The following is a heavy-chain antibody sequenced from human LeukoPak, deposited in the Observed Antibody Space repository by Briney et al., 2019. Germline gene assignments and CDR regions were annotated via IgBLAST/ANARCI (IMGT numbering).Heavy chain of an antibody. CDR2: IIPIFGTA. D-gene: IGHD6-13*01. V-gene: IGHV1-69*05. CDR1: GGTFSSYA. J-gene: IGHJ3*01. CDR3: ASGDSSWHSQWSMVDAFDL. Sequence: GASVKVSCKASGGTFSSYAISWVRQAPGQGLEWMGGIIPIFGTANYAQKFQGRVTITTDESTSTAYMELSSLRSEDTAVYYCASGDSSWHSQWSMVDAFDLWGQGTMVTVSS.